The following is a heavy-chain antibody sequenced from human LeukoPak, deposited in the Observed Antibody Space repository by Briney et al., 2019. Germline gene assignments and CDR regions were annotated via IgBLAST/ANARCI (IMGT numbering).Heavy chain of an antibody. J-gene: IGHJ6*02. CDR2: ISSGGSTI. CDR3: ARDYYGSLDV. CDR1: GFTLSDFY. V-gene: IGHV3-11*01. Sequence: PGGTLRLSCAASGFTLSDFYMSWIRQAPGKGLEWVSYISSGGSTIYYADSVKGRFTISRDNAKNSLYLQMNSLRAEDTAVYYCARDYYGSLDVWGQGTTVTVSS. D-gene: IGHD3-10*01.